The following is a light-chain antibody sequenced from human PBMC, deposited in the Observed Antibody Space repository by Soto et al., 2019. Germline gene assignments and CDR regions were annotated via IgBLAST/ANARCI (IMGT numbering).Light chain of an antibody. CDR1: SSNIGSNY. Sequence: QSVLTQPPSASGTPGQRVTISCSGSSSNIGSNYVYWYQQLPGTAPKLLIYRNNQRPSGVPDRFSGSKSGTSASVAISWPRSEDEAGYYCEAWGDRLSGWGVGGGTKLTVL. J-gene: IGLJ3*02. CDR3: EAWGDRLSGWG. V-gene: IGLV1-47*01. CDR2: RNN.